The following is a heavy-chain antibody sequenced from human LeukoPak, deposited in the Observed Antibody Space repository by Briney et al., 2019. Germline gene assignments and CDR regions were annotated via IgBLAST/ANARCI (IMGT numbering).Heavy chain of an antibody. CDR1: GFTFSSYG. Sequence: GGTLRLSCAASGFTFSSYGMSWVRQAPGKGLEWVSAISGSGGSTYYADSVKGRFTISRDNSKNTLYLQMNSLRAEDTAVYYCAKSPGYSSSWYFDPWGQGTLVTVSS. CDR3: AKSPGYSSSWYFDP. CDR2: ISGSGGST. D-gene: IGHD6-13*01. V-gene: IGHV3-23*01. J-gene: IGHJ5*02.